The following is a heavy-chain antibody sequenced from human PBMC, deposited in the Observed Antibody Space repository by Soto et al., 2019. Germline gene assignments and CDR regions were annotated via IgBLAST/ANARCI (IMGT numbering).Heavy chain of an antibody. J-gene: IGHJ6*02. Sequence: QVQLVQSGAEVKKPGSSVKVSCKASGGTFSAYSISWVRQAPGQGLEWMGGSIPIFGTANYAQKFQGRVTITADESTSTTYMELRSLRSEDTAVYYCATRGQHRKVYNYYGMDVWGQGTTVTVSS. CDR1: GGTFSAYS. CDR2: SIPIFGTA. V-gene: IGHV1-69*01. CDR3: ATRGQHRKVYNYYGMDV. D-gene: IGHD6-13*01.